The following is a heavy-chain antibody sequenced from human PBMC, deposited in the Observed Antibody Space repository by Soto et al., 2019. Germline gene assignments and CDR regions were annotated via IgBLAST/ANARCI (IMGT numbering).Heavy chain of an antibody. CDR1: GFTFSDYY. V-gene: IGHV3-11*01. D-gene: IGHD3-3*01. CDR3: AREGITIFGVVIQPNDAFDI. J-gene: IGHJ3*02. Sequence: GGSLRLSCAASGFTFSDYYMSWIRQAPGKGLEWVSYISSSGSTIYYADSVKGRFTISRDNAKNSLYLQMNSLRAEDTAVYYCAREGITIFGVVIQPNDAFDIWGQGTTVTVSS. CDR2: ISSSGSTI.